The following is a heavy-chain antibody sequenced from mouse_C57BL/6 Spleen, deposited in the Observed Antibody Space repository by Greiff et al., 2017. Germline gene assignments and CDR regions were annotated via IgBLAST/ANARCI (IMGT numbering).Heavy chain of an antibody. J-gene: IGHJ2*01. CDR2: IDPETGGT. V-gene: IGHV1-15*01. Sequence: VQLQQSGAELVRPGASVTLSCKASGYTFTDYELHWVKQTPVHGLEWIGAIDPETGGTAYNQKFKGKAILTADKSTSTAYMELRSLTSEDAAVYYCARDGGGYYGYWGQGTTLTVSS. CDR3: ARDGGGYYGY. D-gene: IGHD2-3*01. CDR1: GYTFTDYE.